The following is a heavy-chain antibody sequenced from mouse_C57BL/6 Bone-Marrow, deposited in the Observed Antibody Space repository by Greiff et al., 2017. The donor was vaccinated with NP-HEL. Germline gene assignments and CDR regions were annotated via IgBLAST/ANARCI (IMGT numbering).Heavy chain of an antibody. D-gene: IGHD2-10*01. CDR1: GYTFTSYT. CDR3: ARGGPYFY. V-gene: IGHV1-4*01. CDR2: INPSSGYT. Sequence: VQLVESGAELARPGASVKMSCKASGYTFTSYTMHWVKQRPGPGLEWIGYINPSSGYTKYNQKFKDKATLTADKSSSTAYMQLSSLTSEDSAVYYCARGGPYFYWGQGTTLTVSS. J-gene: IGHJ2*01.